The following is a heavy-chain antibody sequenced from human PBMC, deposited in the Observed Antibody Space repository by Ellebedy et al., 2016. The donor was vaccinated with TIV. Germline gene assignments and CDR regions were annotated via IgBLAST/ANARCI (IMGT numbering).Heavy chain of an antibody. Sequence: SEILSLTXTVSDGSIRSYHWSWIRQSPGKGLEWIGYIHYSGTTNYNPSLKSRLSISVDTSKNQFSLNLSSVTAADTGVYYCARTSTMVRGALDYWGQGTLVTVSS. CDR3: ARTSTMVRGALDY. V-gene: IGHV4-59*01. D-gene: IGHD3-10*01. CDR2: IHYSGTT. J-gene: IGHJ4*02. CDR1: DGSIRSYH.